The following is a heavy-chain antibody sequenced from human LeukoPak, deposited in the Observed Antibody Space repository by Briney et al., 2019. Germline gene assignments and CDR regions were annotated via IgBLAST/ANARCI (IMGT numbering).Heavy chain of an antibody. CDR1: GGTFSSYA. J-gene: IGHJ6*02. Sequence: SVKVSCKASGGTFSSYAISWVRQAPGQGLEWIGGIIPIFGTANYAQKFQGRVTITADESTSTAYMELSSLRSEDTAVYYCARGPSSTYYYYGMDVWGQGTTVTVSS. D-gene: IGHD6-6*01. CDR3: ARGPSSTYYYYGMDV. V-gene: IGHV1-69*01. CDR2: IIPIFGTA.